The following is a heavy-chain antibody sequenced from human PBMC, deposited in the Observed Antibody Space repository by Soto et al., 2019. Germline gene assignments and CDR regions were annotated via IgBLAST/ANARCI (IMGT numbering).Heavy chain of an antibody. CDR2: FIPSFGTA. CDR1: GDTFTKLG. V-gene: IGHV1-69*13. Sequence: SVKVSCKASGDTFTKLGFTWVRQAPGQGLEWVGQFIPSFGTAKYAPKFQGRVTIAADESTNIASIELTSLRTEDTAIYYCAAGYSWRYTHCGFWGQLPQVTVS. CDR3: AAGYSWRYTHCGF. J-gene: IGHJ4*02. D-gene: IGHD1-26*01.